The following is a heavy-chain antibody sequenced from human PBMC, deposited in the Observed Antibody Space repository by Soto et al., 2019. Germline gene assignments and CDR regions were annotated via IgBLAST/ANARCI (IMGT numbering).Heavy chain of an antibody. D-gene: IGHD3-10*01. Sequence: SETLSFTCTVSGGSISSSSYYWGWIRQPPGKGLEWIGSIYYSGSTYYNPSLKSRVTISVDTSKNQFSLKLSSVTAADTAVYYCASLTSGTYIAAKQGIFIDYWGQGTLVTVSS. CDR3: ASLTSGTYIAAKQGIFIDY. V-gene: IGHV4-39*01. CDR2: IYYSGST. CDR1: GGSISSSSYY. J-gene: IGHJ4*02.